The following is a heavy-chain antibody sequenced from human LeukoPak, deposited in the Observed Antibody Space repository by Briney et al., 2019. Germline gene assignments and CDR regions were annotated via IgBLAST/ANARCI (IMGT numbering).Heavy chain of an antibody. J-gene: IGHJ6*02. CDR2: ISYDGSNK. CDR3: ARDGVAGTSYYYYGMDV. Sequence: GGSLRLSCAASGFTFSSYAMHWVRQAPGKGLEWVAVISYDGSNKYYADSVKGRFTISRDNSKNTLYLQMNSLRAEDTAVYYCARDGVAGTSYYYYGMDVWGQGTTVTVSS. V-gene: IGHV3-30-3*01. CDR1: GFTFSSYA. D-gene: IGHD6-19*01.